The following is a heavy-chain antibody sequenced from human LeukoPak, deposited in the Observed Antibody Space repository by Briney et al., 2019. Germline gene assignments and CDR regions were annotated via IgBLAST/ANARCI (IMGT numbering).Heavy chain of an antibody. CDR3: ARHRKRSGGYFGSGHDGFDI. Sequence: SETLSLTCAIYGESFSGYYWSWIRQPPGKGLEWIGEINHRGSTNYNPSLKSRVTISVDTSRNSFSLELSSVTAADTAVYYCARHRKRSGGYFGSGHDGFDIWGQGTMVTVSS. V-gene: IGHV4-34*01. D-gene: IGHD3-22*01. J-gene: IGHJ3*02. CDR2: INHRGST. CDR1: GESFSGYY.